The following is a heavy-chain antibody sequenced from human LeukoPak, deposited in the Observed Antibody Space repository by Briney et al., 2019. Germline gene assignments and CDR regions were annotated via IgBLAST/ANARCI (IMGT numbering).Heavy chain of an antibody. Sequence: GGSLRLSCAASGFTFSSYAMSWVRQAPGKGLEWVSDISGSGRGGSTHYADSVKGRFTISRDNSKNTLYLQMNSLRAEDTAVYYCAKGSRGSCSRTYCYPFDYWGQGTLVTVSS. CDR3: AKGSRGSCSRTYCYPFDY. V-gene: IGHV3-23*01. J-gene: IGHJ4*02. CDR2: ISGSGRGGST. CDR1: GFTFSSYA. D-gene: IGHD2-2*01.